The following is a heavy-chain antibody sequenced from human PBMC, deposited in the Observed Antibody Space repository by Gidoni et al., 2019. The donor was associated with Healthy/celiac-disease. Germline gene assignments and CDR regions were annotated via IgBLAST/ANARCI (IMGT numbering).Heavy chain of an antibody. CDR1: GGSISSSNW. V-gene: IGHV4-4*02. D-gene: IGHD3-3*01. CDR2: IYPRGST. CDR3: ASSRGRTSYDFWSGYYETLGNWFDP. Sequence: QVQLQESGPGLVKPSGTLSLTCAVSGGSISSSNWWSWVLQPPGKGLEWIGEIYPRGSTNYNPSLKSRVTISVDKSKNQFSLKLSSVTAADTAVYYCASSRGRTSYDFWSGYYETLGNWFDPWGQGTLVTVSS. J-gene: IGHJ5*02.